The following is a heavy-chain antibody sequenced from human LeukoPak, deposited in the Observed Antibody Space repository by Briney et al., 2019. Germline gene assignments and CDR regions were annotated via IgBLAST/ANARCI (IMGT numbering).Heavy chain of an antibody. V-gene: IGHV1-2*02. D-gene: IGHD2-2*01. Sequence: GASVKVSCKASGYTFTGYYMHWVRQAPGQGLEWMGWINPTSGGTNHAQKFQGRVTMTRDTSISTAYMELSRLRSDDTAVYYCARYCSSTSCQFDPWGQGTLVIVSS. CDR1: GYTFTGYY. CDR2: INPTSGGT. J-gene: IGHJ5*02. CDR3: ARYCSSTSCQFDP.